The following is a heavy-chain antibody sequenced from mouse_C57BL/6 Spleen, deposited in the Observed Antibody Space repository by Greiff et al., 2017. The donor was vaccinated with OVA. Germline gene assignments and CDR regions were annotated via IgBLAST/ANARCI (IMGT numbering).Heavy chain of an antibody. V-gene: IGHV1-72*01. CDR3: ARDGSSYGRYFDV. J-gene: IGHJ1*03. CDR2: IDPNSGGT. CDR1: GYTFTSYW. Sequence: QVHVKQPGAELVKPGASVKLSCKASGYTFTSYWMHWVKQRPGRGLEWIGRIDPNSGGTKYNEKFKSKATLTVDKPSSTAYMQLSSLTSEDSAVYYCARDGSSYGRYFDVWGTGTTVTVSS. D-gene: IGHD1-1*01.